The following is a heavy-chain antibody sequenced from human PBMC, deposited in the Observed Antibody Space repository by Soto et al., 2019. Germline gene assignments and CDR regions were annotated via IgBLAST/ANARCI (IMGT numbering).Heavy chain of an antibody. CDR2: ISYDGSNK. V-gene: IGHV3-30-3*01. D-gene: IGHD2-15*01. CDR3: AKVVVADPYYYYGMDV. Sequence: GGSLRLSCAASGFTFSSYAMHWVRQAPGKGLEWVAVISYDGSNKYYADSVKGRFTISRDNSKNTLYLQMNSLRAEDTAVYYCAKVVVADPYYYYGMDVWGQGTTVTVSS. CDR1: GFTFSSYA. J-gene: IGHJ6*02.